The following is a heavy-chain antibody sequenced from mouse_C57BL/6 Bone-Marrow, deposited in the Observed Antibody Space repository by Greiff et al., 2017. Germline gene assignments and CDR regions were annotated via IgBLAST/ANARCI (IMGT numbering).Heavy chain of an antibody. CDR3: AREGGLYYSNNERFAY. V-gene: IGHV5-4*01. CDR1: GFTFSSYA. D-gene: IGHD2-5*01. CDR2: ISDGGSYT. J-gene: IGHJ3*01. Sequence: EVKVVESGGGLGKPGGSLKLSCAASGFTFSSYAMSWVRQTPEKRLEWVATISDGGSYTYYPDNVKGRFTISRDNAKNNLYREMSHLKSEDTAMYYCAREGGLYYSNNERFAYWGQGTLVTVSA.